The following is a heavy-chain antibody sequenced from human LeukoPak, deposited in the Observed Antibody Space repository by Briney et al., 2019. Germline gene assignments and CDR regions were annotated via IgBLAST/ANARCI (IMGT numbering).Heavy chain of an antibody. J-gene: IGHJ4*02. D-gene: IGHD2-2*01. V-gene: IGHV3-53*01. CDR3: ARDPGVGSTPYYFDY. CDR2: IYSGGST. CDR1: GFTVSRNY. Sequence: GGSLRLSCAASGFTVSRNYMSWVRQAPGRGLEWVSVIYSGGSTYYADSVKGRFTISRDNSKNTLYLQMNSLRAEDTAVYYCARDPGVGSTPYYFDYWGQGTLVTVSS.